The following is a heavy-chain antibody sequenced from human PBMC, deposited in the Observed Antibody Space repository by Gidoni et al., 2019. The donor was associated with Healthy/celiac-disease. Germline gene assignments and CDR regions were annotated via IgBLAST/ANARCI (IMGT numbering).Heavy chain of an antibody. V-gene: IGHV4-4*07. CDR1: GGSISSYY. J-gene: IGHJ2*01. CDR3: ARVSGSYYDHFDL. Sequence: QGHLQESGPGLVKPSQPLSPTCTVSGGSISSYYSSCHRPPAGKGLEWIGRIYTSGSTNYNPTLRSRVTMSVDTSKNQFSLKLSSVTAADTDVYYCARVSGSYYDHFDLWGRGTLVTVSS. D-gene: IGHD1-26*01. CDR2: IYTSGST.